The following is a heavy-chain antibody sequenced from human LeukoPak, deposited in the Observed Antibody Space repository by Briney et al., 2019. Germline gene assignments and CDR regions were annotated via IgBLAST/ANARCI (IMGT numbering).Heavy chain of an antibody. CDR3: AKGRQWELPLDY. V-gene: IGHV3-23*01. CDR1: GFTFSSYA. Sequence: PGGSLRLSCAASGFTFSSYAMSWVRQAPGKGLEWVSAISNSRDKTYYAGSVRGRFTISRDNSKTTLYLQMNSLRVEDTAIYYCAKGRQWELPLDYWGQGALVTVSS. J-gene: IGHJ4*02. D-gene: IGHD1-26*01. CDR2: ISNSRDKT.